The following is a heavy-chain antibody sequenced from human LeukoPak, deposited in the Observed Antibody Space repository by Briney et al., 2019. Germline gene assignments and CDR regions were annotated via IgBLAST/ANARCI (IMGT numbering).Heavy chain of an antibody. CDR2: ISSSGSII. D-gene: IGHD4-17*01. CDR1: GFTFSSFS. Sequence: GGSLRLSCAASGFTFSSFSMNWVRQAPGKGLEWVSYISSSGSIIYYTDSVKGRFTISRDNAKNSLYLQMNSLRAEDTAVYYCASRYYGDTGYFDLWGRGTPVTVSS. J-gene: IGHJ2*01. CDR3: ASRYYGDTGYFDL. V-gene: IGHV3-48*04.